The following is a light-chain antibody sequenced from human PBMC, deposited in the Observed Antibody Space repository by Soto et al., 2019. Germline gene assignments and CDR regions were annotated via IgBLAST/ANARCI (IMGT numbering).Light chain of an antibody. CDR3: IQYYSYPRT. J-gene: IGKJ1*01. CDR2: STS. Sequence: AIRMTQSPSSVSASTGDRVTITCRASQGISSYLAWYHQKPGKAPKLLIYSTSTLQSGVPSRFSGSGSGTDFTLTISYLQSEDVATYYCIQYYSYPRTFGQGTKVDIK. V-gene: IGKV1-8*01. CDR1: QGISSY.